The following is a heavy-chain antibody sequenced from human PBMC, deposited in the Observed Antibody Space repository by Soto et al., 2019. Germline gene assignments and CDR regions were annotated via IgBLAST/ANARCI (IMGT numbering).Heavy chain of an antibody. V-gene: IGHV3-23*01. CDR2: ISGSGASA. D-gene: IGHD1-26*01. CDR1: EFTFSNYA. Sequence: GGSLRLSCAASEFTFSNYAMSWVRQAPGKGLEWVSSISGSGASAYYADSVKGRFAISRDDSKSTVYLQMSSLRAEDTAVYYCAKDPGGGAFDIWGQGTMVTVSS. CDR3: AKDPGGGAFDI. J-gene: IGHJ3*02.